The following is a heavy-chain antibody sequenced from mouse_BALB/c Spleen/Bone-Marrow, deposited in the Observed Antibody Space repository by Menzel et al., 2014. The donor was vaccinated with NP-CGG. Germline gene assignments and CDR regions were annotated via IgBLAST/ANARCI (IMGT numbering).Heavy chain of an antibody. Sequence: EVLLVESGGGLVQPGVSLILSCTTSGFTFTDYYMSWVRQPPGKALEWLAFIRNKAYGYTTEYSASVRGRFTISRNNSQSILYLQMNTLRAEDSATYFCARFPMDYWGQGTSFTFSS. J-gene: IGHJ4*01. CDR2: IRNKAYGYTT. CDR3: ARFPMDY. V-gene: IGHV7-3*02. CDR1: GFTFTDYY.